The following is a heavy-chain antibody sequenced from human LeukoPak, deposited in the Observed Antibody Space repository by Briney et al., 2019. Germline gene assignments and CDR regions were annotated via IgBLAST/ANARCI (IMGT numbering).Heavy chain of an antibody. CDR2: IKHNGGGA. D-gene: IGHD3-3*01. CDR1: GYTFSGYY. V-gene: IGHV1-2*02. CDR3: ARDCVVRSGYYVDY. Sequence: GSLRVSCAASGYTFSGYYMHWVRQAPGQGLEWMGWIKHNGGGANYAQKVQGRVTMTRDTSISTGYMELSRLRSDDTAVYYCARDCVVRSGYYVDYWVQGALVTVSS. J-gene: IGHJ4*02.